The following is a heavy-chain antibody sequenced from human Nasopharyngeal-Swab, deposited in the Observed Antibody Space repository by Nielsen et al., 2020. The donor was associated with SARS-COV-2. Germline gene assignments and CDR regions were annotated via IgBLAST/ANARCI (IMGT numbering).Heavy chain of an antibody. D-gene: IGHD1-26*01. CDR3: ARDRDYSGNQFDS. J-gene: IGHJ4*02. CDR2: ISYDGINK. V-gene: IGHV3-30-3*01. CDR1: GFTFSSYA. Sequence: GGSLRLSCTASGFTFSSYAMHWVRQAPGKGLEWVAVISYDGINKYYADSVKGRFTISRDNSKNTLYLQMNSLRAEDTAVYYCARDRDYSGNQFDSWGQGTLVTVSS.